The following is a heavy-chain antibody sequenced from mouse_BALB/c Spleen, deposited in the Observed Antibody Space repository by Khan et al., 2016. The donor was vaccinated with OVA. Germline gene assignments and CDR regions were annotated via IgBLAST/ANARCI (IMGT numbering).Heavy chain of an antibody. CDR3: ATYYIGSSRYCGD. J-gene: IGHJ2*01. Sequence: VQLQQSGAELVKPGASVKLSCTASGFNIKDTYMHWMKQRPEQGLEWIGRIDPANANTKYDPKFQGKATITAAKSSNTAYLRLRSLSSEDTAVYYCATYYIGSSRYCGDWGQGTTLTVSS. D-gene: IGHD1-1*01. CDR2: IDPANANT. CDR1: GFNIKDTY. V-gene: IGHV14-3*02.